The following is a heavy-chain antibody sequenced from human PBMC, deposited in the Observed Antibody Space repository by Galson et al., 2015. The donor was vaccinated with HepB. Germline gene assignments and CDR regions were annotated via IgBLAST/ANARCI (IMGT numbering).Heavy chain of an antibody. Sequence: SLRLSCAASGFTFSNYWMTWVRQPPGKGLEWVANIKQDGSVKYYVDSVKGRFTISRDNAKNSLYLQMNSLRAEDTAVYYCHRGHTSVLYWGQGTLVTVSS. J-gene: IGHJ4*02. CDR3: HRGHTSVLY. CDR2: IKQDGSVK. V-gene: IGHV3-7*01. CDR1: GFTFSNYW.